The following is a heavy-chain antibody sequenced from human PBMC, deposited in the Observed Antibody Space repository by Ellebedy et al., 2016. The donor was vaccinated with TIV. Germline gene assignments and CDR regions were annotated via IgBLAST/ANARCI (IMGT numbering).Heavy chain of an antibody. V-gene: IGHV1-46*01. CDR2: INPSGSDT. Sequence: ASVKVSCKASGYTFTSYFMYWVRQAPGQGLEWMGIINPSGSDTNYAQRFQGRVTMTRDTSTSTVYMELTSLRSEDTAVYYCARGDKYYYESSGYYYTYWGQGTLVAVSS. J-gene: IGHJ4*02. CDR1: GYTFTSYF. D-gene: IGHD3-22*01. CDR3: ARGDKYYYESSGYYYTY.